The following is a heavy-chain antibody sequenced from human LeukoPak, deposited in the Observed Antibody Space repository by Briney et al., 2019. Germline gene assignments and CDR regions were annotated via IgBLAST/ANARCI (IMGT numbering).Heavy chain of an antibody. CDR2: IIPIFGTA. CDR1: GGTFSSYA. J-gene: IGHJ6*03. Sequence: SVKVSCKASGGTFSSYAISWVRQAPGQGLEWTGGIIPIFGTANCAQKFQGRVTITTDESTSTAYMKLSSLRSEDTAVYYCARCQRGYSGYGYYYYYYMDVWGKGTTVTVSS. V-gene: IGHV1-69*05. CDR3: ARCQRGYSGYGYYYYYYMDV. D-gene: IGHD5-12*01.